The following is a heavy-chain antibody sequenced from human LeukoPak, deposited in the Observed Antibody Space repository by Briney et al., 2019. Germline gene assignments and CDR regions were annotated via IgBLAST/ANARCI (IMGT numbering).Heavy chain of an antibody. D-gene: IGHD6-19*01. CDR3: ARHVPSHRYSSGWYYFDY. J-gene: IGHJ4*02. CDR1: GGSISSSSYY. CDR2: IYYSGST. V-gene: IGHV4-39*01. Sequence: SETLSLTCTVSGGSISSSSYYWGWIRQPPGKGLEWIGSIYYSGSTYYNPSLKSRVTISVDTSKNQFSLKLSPVTAADTAVYYCARHVPSHRYSSGWYYFDYWGQGTLVTVSS.